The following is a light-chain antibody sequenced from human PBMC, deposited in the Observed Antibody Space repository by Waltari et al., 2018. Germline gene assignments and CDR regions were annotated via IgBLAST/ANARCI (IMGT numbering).Light chain of an antibody. J-gene: IGLJ3*02. CDR1: SSDFGGYNY. Sequence: QSALTQPASVSGSPGQSLTISCTGTSSDFGGYNYVAWYQQHQGKAPKLLIYDVSNRPSGVSDRFSGSKSGNTASLNVSGLQAEDEADYYCSSYTSSSTWVFGGGTKLTVL. V-gene: IGLV2-14*03. CDR2: DVS. CDR3: SSYTSSSTWV.